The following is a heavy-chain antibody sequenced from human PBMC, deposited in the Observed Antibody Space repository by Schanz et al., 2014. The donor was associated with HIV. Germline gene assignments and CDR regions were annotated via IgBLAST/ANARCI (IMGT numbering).Heavy chain of an antibody. D-gene: IGHD3-22*01. CDR3: VRVANYDGDDYYQRSHFDF. V-gene: IGHV1-69*12. CDR2: IIPIFGTA. Sequence: QVQLVQSGAEVKKPGSSVKVSCKASGGTFSSYAFSWVRQAPGQGLEWMGGIIPIFGTANYAQKFQGRVTIIADESTSTAYMELSSLRSADTAVYYCVRVANYDGDDYYQRSHFDFWGQGTLVTVSS. J-gene: IGHJ4*02. CDR1: GGTFSSYA.